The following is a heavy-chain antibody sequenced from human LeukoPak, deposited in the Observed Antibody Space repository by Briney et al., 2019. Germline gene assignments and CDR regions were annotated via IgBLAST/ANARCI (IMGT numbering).Heavy chain of an antibody. CDR1: GFIFTTYS. CDR2: IKQDGSEK. V-gene: IGHV3-7*01. Sequence: GESLRLSCAASGFIFTTYSVNWIRQAPGKGLEWVANIKQDGSEKYYVDSVKGRFTIYRDNAKNSLYLQMNSLRAEDTAVYYCAREGFGEFHLDYWGQGTLVTVSS. CDR3: AREGFGEFHLDY. J-gene: IGHJ4*02. D-gene: IGHD3-10*01.